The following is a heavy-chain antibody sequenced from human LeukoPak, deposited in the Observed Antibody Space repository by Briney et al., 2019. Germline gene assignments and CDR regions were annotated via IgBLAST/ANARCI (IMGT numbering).Heavy chain of an antibody. CDR3: ARNFYYYYNTAV. CDR2: VYSAGTT. J-gene: IGHJ6*02. V-gene: IGHV3-66*01. CDR1: GFTVSSSY. D-gene: IGHD1-14*01. Sequence: GGSLRLSCAASGFTVSSSYMTWVRQAPGKGLEWVPLVYSAGTTYYADSVKGRFTISRDDSKNTLYLKMSSLRAEDTAVYYCARNFYYYYNTAVWGQGTTVTVSS.